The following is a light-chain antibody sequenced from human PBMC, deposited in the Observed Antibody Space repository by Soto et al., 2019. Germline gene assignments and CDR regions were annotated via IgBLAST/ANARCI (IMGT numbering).Light chain of an antibody. CDR2: DAS. CDR1: QGVSSY. Sequence: EIVLTQSPATLSLSPGESATLSCRASQGVSSYLAWYQHKPGLAPRLLIYDASNRATGIPARFSGSGSGTDFTLTISSLEPEDFAVYYCQQRSNWPPYTFGQGTKLEIK. CDR3: QQRSNWPPYT. V-gene: IGKV3-11*01. J-gene: IGKJ2*01.